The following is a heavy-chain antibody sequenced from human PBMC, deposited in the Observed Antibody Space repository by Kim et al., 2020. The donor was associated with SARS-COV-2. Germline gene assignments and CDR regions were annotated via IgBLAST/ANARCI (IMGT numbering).Heavy chain of an antibody. Sequence: GGSLRLSCAASGFAFSSFAMNWVRQAPGKGLKWVSAISASGRNTFYADSVKGRFTISRDNSKNTLYLQMNSLRADDTAVYFCAKDFYGDTVGAAFDNWGQGTMVTVSS. CDR3: AKDFYGDTVGAAFDN. D-gene: IGHD4-17*01. J-gene: IGHJ3*02. V-gene: IGHV3-23*01. CDR2: ISASGRNT. CDR1: GFAFSSFA.